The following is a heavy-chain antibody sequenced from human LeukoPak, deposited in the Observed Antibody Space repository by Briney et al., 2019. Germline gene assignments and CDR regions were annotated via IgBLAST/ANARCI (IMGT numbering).Heavy chain of an antibody. D-gene: IGHD6-6*01. Sequence: SETLSLTCTVSGGSISSYYWSWIRQPPGKGLEWIGYIYYSGSTNYNPSLKSRVTISVDTSKNQFFLKLSSVTAADTAVYYCARHPSRFSFDYWGQGTLVTVSS. J-gene: IGHJ4*02. V-gene: IGHV4-59*08. CDR3: ARHPSRFSFDY. CDR1: GGSISSYY. CDR2: IYYSGST.